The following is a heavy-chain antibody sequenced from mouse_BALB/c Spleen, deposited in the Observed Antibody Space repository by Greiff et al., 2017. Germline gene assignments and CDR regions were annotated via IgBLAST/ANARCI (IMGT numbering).Heavy chain of an antibody. CDR1: GFTFSSFG. Sequence: EVQLVESGGGLVQPGGSRKLSCAASGFTFSSFGMHWVRQAPEKGLEWVAYISSGSSTIYYADTVKGRFTISRDNPKNTLFLQMTSLRSEDTAMYYCARSGSSHWYFDVWGAGTTVTVSS. J-gene: IGHJ1*01. V-gene: IGHV5-17*02. D-gene: IGHD1-1*01. CDR3: ARSGSSHWYFDV. CDR2: ISSGSSTI.